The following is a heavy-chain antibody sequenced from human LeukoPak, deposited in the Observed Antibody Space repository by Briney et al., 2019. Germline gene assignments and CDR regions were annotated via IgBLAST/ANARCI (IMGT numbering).Heavy chain of an antibody. Sequence: SVEVSCKASGGTFSSYAISWVRQAPGQGLEWMGRIIPILGIANYAQKFQGRVTITADKSTSTAYMELSSLRSEDTAVYYCAFSAGTPLDYWGQGTLVTVSS. CDR1: GGTFSSYA. J-gene: IGHJ4*02. CDR3: AFSAGTPLDY. CDR2: IIPILGIA. D-gene: IGHD6-19*01. V-gene: IGHV1-69*04.